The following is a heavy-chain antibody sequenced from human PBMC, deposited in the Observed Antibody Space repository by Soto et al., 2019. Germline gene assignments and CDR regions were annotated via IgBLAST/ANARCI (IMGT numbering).Heavy chain of an antibody. CDR3: ARDVGVQELDY. D-gene: IGHD6-6*01. J-gene: IGHJ4*02. CDR1: GFTFRGNL. Sequence: PGGSLRLSCAASGFTFRGNLMSWVRQAPGRGLEWVANIKPDGSGKYYLDSVRGRFTISRDNAENSLFLQIDSLRVEDTAVYYCARDVGVQELDYWGQGTLVTVSS. V-gene: IGHV3-7*01. CDR2: IKPDGSGK.